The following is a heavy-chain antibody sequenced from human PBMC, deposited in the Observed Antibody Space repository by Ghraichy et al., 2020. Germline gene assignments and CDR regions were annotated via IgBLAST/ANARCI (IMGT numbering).Heavy chain of an antibody. CDR3: ARDHEYSSSRGMDV. J-gene: IGHJ6*02. D-gene: IGHD6-6*01. CDR1: GYTFTSYD. V-gene: IGHV1-8*01. CDR2: MNPNSGNT. Sequence: ASVKVSCKASGYTFTSYDINWVRQATGQGLEWMGWMNPNSGNTGYAQKFQGRVTMTRNTSISTAYMELSSLRSEDTAVYYCARDHEYSSSRGMDVWGQGTTVTVSS.